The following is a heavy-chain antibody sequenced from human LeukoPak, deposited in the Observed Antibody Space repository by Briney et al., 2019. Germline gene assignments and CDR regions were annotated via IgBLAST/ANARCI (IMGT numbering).Heavy chain of an antibody. J-gene: IGHJ4*02. CDR1: GFTFSSSA. D-gene: IGHD5-24*01. CDR2: ISGSGGST. CDR3: AVATIGRY. V-gene: IGHV3-23*01. Sequence: GGSLRLSCAASGFTFSSSAMSWVRQAPGKGLEWVSAISGSGGSTYYADSVKGRFTISRDNAKNSLYLQMNSLRAEDTAVYYCAVATIGRYWGQGTLVTVSS.